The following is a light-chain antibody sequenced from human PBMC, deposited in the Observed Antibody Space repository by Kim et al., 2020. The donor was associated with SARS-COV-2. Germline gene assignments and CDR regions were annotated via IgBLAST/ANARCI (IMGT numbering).Light chain of an antibody. J-gene: IGLJ1*01. CDR3: ASWDVSLDGYV. CDR2: TNN. CDR1: SSNIGSNT. Sequence: GQRVTISCSGSSSNIGSNTVSWYQQLPGTAPKLLIYTNNQRPSGVPDRFSGSKSGTSASLAISGLQSEDEAVYYCASWDVSLDGYVFGSGTKVTVL. V-gene: IGLV1-44*01.